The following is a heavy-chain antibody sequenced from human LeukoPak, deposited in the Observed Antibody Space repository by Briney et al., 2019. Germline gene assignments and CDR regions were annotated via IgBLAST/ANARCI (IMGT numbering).Heavy chain of an antibody. CDR2: IYYSGST. CDR1: GGSISSGGYS. CDR3: ARMDVVVAAAIDY. J-gene: IGHJ4*02. V-gene: IGHV4-31*03. Sequence: SETLSLTCTVSGGSISSGGYSWSWIRQHPGKGLEWIGYIYYSGSTYYNPALKSRVTISVDTSKNQFSLKLSSVTAADTAVYYCARMDVVVAAAIDYWGQGTLVTVSS. D-gene: IGHD2-15*01.